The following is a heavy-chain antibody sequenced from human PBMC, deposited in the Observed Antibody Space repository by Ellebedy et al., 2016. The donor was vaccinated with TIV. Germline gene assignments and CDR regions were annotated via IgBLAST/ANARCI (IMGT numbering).Heavy chain of an antibody. D-gene: IGHD6-19*01. Sequence: GESLKISCVASGFMFSNYAVSWVRQGPGKGLEWVSVMSGNGDTTHYADSVKGRFTISRDTAKNSVYLQMNSLRTEDTAVYYCAREVAGAASYWGQGTLVTVSS. CDR1: GFMFSNYA. CDR2: MSGNGDTT. J-gene: IGHJ1*01. V-gene: IGHV3-23*01. CDR3: AREVAGAASY.